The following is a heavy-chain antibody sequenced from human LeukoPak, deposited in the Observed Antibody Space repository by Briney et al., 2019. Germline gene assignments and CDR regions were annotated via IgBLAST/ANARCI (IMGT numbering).Heavy chain of an antibody. Sequence: PGGSLRLSCAASGFTVSSDYMSWARQAPGKGLEWVSVIYSSSITSYADSVKGRFTISRHNSKNTLYLQMNSLRADDTAVYYCARGRGAANDAFDIWGQGTMVTVSS. CDR1: GFTVSSDY. CDR2: IYSSSIT. J-gene: IGHJ3*02. V-gene: IGHV3-53*04. D-gene: IGHD3-10*01. CDR3: ARGRGAANDAFDI.